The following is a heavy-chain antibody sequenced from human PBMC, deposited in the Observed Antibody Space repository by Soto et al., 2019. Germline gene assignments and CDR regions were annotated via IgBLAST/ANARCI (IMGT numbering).Heavy chain of an antibody. Sequence: LRLSCAASGFRFTSSWMSWVRQAPGKGLEWVAHINQNGGQKYYVDSAKGRFTISRDNAKTSLYLQMNSLRVEDTAVFYCVTWADAADEDYFHHWGQGTLVTVSS. CDR1: GFRFTSSW. CDR3: VTWADAADEDYFHH. CDR2: INQNGGQK. V-gene: IGHV3-7*01. J-gene: IGHJ1*01. D-gene: IGHD3-16*01.